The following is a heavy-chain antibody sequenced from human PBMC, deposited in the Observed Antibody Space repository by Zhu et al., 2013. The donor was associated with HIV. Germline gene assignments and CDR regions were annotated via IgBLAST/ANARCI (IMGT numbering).Heavy chain of an antibody. Sequence: QVQLVQSGAEVKKPGSSVKVSCKASGGTFSSYAISWVRQAPGQGLEWMGGIIPIFGTANYAQKFQGRVTITADKSTSTAYMELSSLRSEDTAVYYCARVPNYYDSSGPDLGDYWGQGTLVTVSS. CDR2: IIPIFGTA. CDR1: GGTFSSYA. CDR3: ARVPNYYDSSGPDLGDY. V-gene: IGHV1-69*06. J-gene: IGHJ4*02. D-gene: IGHD3-22*01.